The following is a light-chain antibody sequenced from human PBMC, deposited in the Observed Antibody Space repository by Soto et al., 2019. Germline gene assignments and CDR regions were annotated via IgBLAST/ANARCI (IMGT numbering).Light chain of an antibody. CDR2: GAS. J-gene: IGKJ4*01. V-gene: IGKV3-15*01. Sequence: ETVMTQSPATLSVSPGERAALSCRAGQSVNSYLAWYQQKPGQAPRLLIRGASARATGIPARFSGSGSGTEFTLTISSLQSEDFAVSYCQQYNQWPLTFGGGTKVEI. CDR1: QSVNSY. CDR3: QQYNQWPLT.